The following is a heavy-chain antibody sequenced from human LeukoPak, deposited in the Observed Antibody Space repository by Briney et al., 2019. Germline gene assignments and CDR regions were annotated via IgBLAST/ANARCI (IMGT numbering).Heavy chain of an antibody. D-gene: IGHD3-22*01. Sequence: PSETLSLTCTVSGGSISNFYWNWIRQPPGKGLEWIGYIYYSGSTNYNPSLKSRVTISIDTSKNHFSLKLSSVTAADTAVYYCARGRFDYYDTSGYYRPREYYYYYYYMDVWGKGTTVTISS. CDR3: ARGRFDYYDTSGYYRPREYYYYYYYMDV. CDR2: IYYSGST. V-gene: IGHV4-59*01. CDR1: GGSISNFY. J-gene: IGHJ6*03.